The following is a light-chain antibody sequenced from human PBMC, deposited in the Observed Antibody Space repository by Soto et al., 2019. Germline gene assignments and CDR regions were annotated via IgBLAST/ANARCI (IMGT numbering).Light chain of an antibody. CDR1: QSFSSRY. CDR2: DAS. Sequence: EIVLTQSPGTLSLSPGERATLSCRASQSFSSRYLAWYQQKPGQAPRLLIHDASSRATGIPDRFTASVSGTVFTLTISRLEPEDFAVYYCQQYGGSPPYTFGQGTKLEI. J-gene: IGKJ2*01. V-gene: IGKV3-20*01. CDR3: QQYGGSPPYT.